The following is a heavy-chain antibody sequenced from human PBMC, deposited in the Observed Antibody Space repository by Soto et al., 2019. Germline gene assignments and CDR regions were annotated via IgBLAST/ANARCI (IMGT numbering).Heavy chain of an antibody. Sequence: QVQLVQSGAEVKKPGASVKVSCKASGYTFTSYDINWVRQATGQGLEWMGWMNPNRGNTGYAQKFQGRVTMTRNTSISTAYMELSSLRSEDTAVYYCARRGYSSSWYYYYYYGMDVWGQWTTVTVSS. D-gene: IGHD6-13*01. CDR3: ARRGYSSSWYYYYYYGMDV. J-gene: IGHJ6*02. CDR2: MNPNRGNT. CDR1: GYTFTSYD. V-gene: IGHV1-8*01.